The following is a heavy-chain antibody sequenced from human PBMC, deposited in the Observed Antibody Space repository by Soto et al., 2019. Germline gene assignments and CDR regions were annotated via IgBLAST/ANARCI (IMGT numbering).Heavy chain of an antibody. CDR3: ASLPKPSVVPAADCMDV. CDR1: GYSFTSYW. D-gene: IGHD2-2*01. Sequence: PGESLKISCKGSGYSFTSYWIGWGRQRPGKGLEGVGSIYPGGSETRFSPSCQGQVTSSANKSISAAYLQWSNLKASDTAMYYCASLPKPSVVPAADCMDVWGQGTTVTVSS. J-gene: IGHJ6*02. V-gene: IGHV5-51*01. CDR2: IYPGGSET.